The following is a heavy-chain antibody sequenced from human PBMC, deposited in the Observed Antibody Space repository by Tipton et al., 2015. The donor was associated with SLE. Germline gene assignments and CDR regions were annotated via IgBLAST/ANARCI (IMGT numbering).Heavy chain of an antibody. CDR3: AKNGGQLYYDFWSGYRYGMDV. D-gene: IGHD3-3*01. CDR2: ISKDGNNR. CDR1: GFTFSRYA. Sequence: RSLRLSCAASGFTFSRYAMHWVRQAPGKGLEWVAFISKDGNNRYYADSVEGRFTLSRDNSKNTLYLQMNSLRAEDTAVYYCAKNGGQLYYDFWSGYRYGMDVWGQGTTVTVSS. V-gene: IGHV3-30*18. J-gene: IGHJ6*02.